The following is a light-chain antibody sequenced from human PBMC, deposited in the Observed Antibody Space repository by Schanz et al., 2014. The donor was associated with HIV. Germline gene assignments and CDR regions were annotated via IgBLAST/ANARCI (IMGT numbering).Light chain of an antibody. V-gene: IGLV1-40*01. CDR3: QSFDSRLNGVV. J-gene: IGLJ3*02. Sequence: QSVLAQPPSVSGAPGQRVTISCTGSSSNIGADYDVHWYQLLPGTAPKLLIFDNTHRPSGVPARFSGSKSGSSASLAISGLQAEDEADYFCQSFDSRLNGVVFGGGTKVTVL. CDR2: DNT. CDR1: SSNIGADYD.